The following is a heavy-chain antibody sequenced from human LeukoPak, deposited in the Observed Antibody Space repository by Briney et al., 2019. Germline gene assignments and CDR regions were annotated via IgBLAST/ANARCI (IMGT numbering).Heavy chain of an antibody. CDR3: ARGPYGSGSYYYDY. CDR2: ISGSGGST. J-gene: IGHJ4*02. D-gene: IGHD3-10*01. V-gene: IGHV3-23*01. Sequence: GGSLRLSCAASGFTFSSYAMGGVRQAPGKGREWVSAISGSGGSTYYADSVKGRFTISRDNSKNTLYLQMNSLRAEDTSVYYCARGPYGSGSYYYDYWGQGTLVTVSS. CDR1: GFTFSSYA.